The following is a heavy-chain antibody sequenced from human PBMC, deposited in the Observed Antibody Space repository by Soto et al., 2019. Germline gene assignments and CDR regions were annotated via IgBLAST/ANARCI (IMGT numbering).Heavy chain of an antibody. CDR3: AKMPVYDILTGYSRRGGHYGMDV. V-gene: IGHV3-15*01. CDR1: GFTFSNAW. D-gene: IGHD3-9*01. Sequence: EVQLVESGGGLVKPGGSLRLSCAASGFTFSNAWMSWVRQAPGKGLEWVGRIKSKTDGGTTDYAAPVKGRFTISRDNSKNTLYLQMNSPRAEDTAVYYCAKMPVYDILTGYSRRGGHYGMDVWGQGTTVTVSS. CDR2: IKSKTDGGTT. J-gene: IGHJ6*02.